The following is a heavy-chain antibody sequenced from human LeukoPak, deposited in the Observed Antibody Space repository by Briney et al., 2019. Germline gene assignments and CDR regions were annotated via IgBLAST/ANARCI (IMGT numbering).Heavy chain of an antibody. CDR1: GFTFSSYA. CDR2: ISYDGSNK. J-gene: IGHJ4*02. D-gene: IGHD3-10*01. Sequence: GGSLRLSCAASGFTFSSYAMHWVRQAPGKGLEWVAVISYDGSNKYYADSVKGRFTISRDNSKNTLYLQMNSLRAEDTVVYYCARDGLRTMVRGVIPFDYWGQGTLVTVSS. V-gene: IGHV3-30*04. CDR3: ARDGLRTMVRGVIPFDY.